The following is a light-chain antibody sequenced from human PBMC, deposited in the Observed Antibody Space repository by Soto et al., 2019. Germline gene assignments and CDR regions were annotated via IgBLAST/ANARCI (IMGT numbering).Light chain of an antibody. J-gene: IGLJ3*02. CDR1: SSNIGSNI. CDR3: AAWDASLNGLWV. Sequence: QSVLTQPPSASGTPGQRVTISCSGSSSNIGSNIVNWYQQLPGTAPTLLIYSNSQRPSGVPDRFSGSKSGTSASLAISGLQSEAGAYYYCAAWDASLNGLWVFGGGTKLTVL. V-gene: IGLV1-44*01. CDR2: SNS.